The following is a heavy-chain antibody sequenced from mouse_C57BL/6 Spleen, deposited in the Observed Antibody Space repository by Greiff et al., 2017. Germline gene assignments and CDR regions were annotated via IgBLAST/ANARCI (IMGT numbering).Heavy chain of an antibody. CDR3: ARSSYYDYEEGDAMDY. D-gene: IGHD2-4*01. CDR2: IDPNSGGT. J-gene: IGHJ4*01. CDR1: GYTFTSYW. V-gene: IGHV1-72*01. Sequence: QVQLQQPGAELVKPGASVKLSCKASGYTFTSYWMHWVKQRPGRGLEWIGRIDPNSGGTKYNEKFKSKATLTVDKPSSTAYMQLSSLTSEDSAVYYRARSSYYDYEEGDAMDYWGQGTSVTVSS.